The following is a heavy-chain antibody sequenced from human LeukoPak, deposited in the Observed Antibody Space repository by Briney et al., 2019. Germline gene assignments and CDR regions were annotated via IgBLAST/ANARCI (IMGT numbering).Heavy chain of an antibody. V-gene: IGHV1-18*01. D-gene: IGHD3-22*01. CDR1: GYTFTSYG. J-gene: IGHJ4*02. CDR3: ARLGIPITMIVVVDFDY. Sequence: ASVKVSCKASGYTFTSYGISWVRQAPGQGLEWMGWISAYYGNTNYAQKLQGRVTMTTDTSTSTAYMELRSLRSDDTAVYYCARLGIPITMIVVVDFDYWGQGALVTVSS. CDR2: ISAYYGNT.